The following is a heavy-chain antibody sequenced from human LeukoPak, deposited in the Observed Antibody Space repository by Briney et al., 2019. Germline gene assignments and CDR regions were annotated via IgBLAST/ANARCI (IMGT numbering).Heavy chain of an antibody. CDR1: GFTFSSYA. CDR2: ISVSGTST. J-gene: IGHJ4*02. D-gene: IGHD6-19*01. CDR3: AKSTSGWYLFDD. Sequence: GGSLRLSCAASGFTFSSYAMNWVRQAPGKGLEWVSTISVSGTSTYYSNSLKGRFTISRDDSKNTLYLQTNSLRAEDTAVYYCAKSTSGWYLFDDGGQGTLVTVSS. V-gene: IGHV3-23*01.